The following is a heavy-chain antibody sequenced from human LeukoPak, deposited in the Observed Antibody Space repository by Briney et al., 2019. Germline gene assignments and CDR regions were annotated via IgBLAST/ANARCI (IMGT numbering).Heavy chain of an antibody. D-gene: IGHD6-6*01. J-gene: IGHJ4*02. CDR1: GFTFSSYE. Sequence: GGSLRLSCAASGFTFSSYEMNWARQAPGQGLEWVAYISSTGNTVHYAGSVKGRFTISRDNAKNSLYLQMNSLRAEDTAVYHCANGLEYSSNSAFDHWGQGTLVTVSS. CDR2: ISSTGNTV. CDR3: ANGLEYSSNSAFDH. V-gene: IGHV3-48*03.